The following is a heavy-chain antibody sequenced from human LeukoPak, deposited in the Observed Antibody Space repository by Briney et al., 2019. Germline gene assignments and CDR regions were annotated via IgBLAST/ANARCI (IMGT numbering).Heavy chain of an antibody. Sequence: GGSLRLSCAASGFTFSSYGMHWVRQAPGKGLEWVSVISYDGSNQYYADFAKGRFTISRDNSKNTLYLQMNSLRTEDTAIYYCAKGELYSSAWYATTGEYWGQGTLVTVSS. J-gene: IGHJ4*02. CDR3: AKGELYSSAWYATTGEY. CDR1: GFTFSSYG. V-gene: IGHV3-30*18. CDR2: ISYDGSNQ. D-gene: IGHD6-19*01.